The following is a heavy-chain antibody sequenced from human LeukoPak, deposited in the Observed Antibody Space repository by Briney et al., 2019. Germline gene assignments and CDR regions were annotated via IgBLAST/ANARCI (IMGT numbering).Heavy chain of an antibody. CDR1: GFTFDDYA. CDR2: ISWFGDTT. J-gene: IGHJ6*03. Sequence: GGSLRLSCAASGFTFDDYAMHWVRQAPGKGLEWVSLISWFGDTTYYADSVKGRFTISRDNSKNSLYLEMNSLRAEDTAVYYCAKGSKEVLFTRDHYMDVWGKGTTVTISS. CDR3: AKGSKEVLFTRDHYMDV. D-gene: IGHD3-3*01. V-gene: IGHV3-43D*03.